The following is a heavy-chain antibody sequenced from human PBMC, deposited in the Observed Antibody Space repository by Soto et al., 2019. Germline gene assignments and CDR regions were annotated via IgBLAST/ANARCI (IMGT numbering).Heavy chain of an antibody. CDR2: VSTSGRST. Sequence: GGSLRLSCSAPGFIFSESTIYWVRQVPGKGLEAISAVSTSGRSTYYADSVKDRFTISRDNSKNTLFLQMGSLRPEDTAIYYCVKQAHGLDGVAFDYWGQGTQVTVSS. V-gene: IGHV3-64D*06. D-gene: IGHD2-15*01. J-gene: IGHJ4*02. CDR3: VKQAHGLDGVAFDY. CDR1: GFIFSEST.